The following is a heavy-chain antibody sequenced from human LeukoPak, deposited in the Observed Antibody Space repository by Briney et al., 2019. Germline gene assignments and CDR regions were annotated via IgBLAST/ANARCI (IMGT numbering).Heavy chain of an antibody. CDR1: GFTFSSYG. V-gene: IGHV3-30*02. D-gene: IGHD1-26*01. Sequence: QTGGSLRLSCAASGFTFSSYGMHWVRQAPGKGLEWVAFIRYDGSNKYYADSVKGRFTISRDNSKNTLYLQMNSLRAEDTAVYYCASLGSGSYGGRNDYWGQGTLVTVSS. CDR3: ASLGSGSYGGRNDY. J-gene: IGHJ4*02. CDR2: IRYDGSNK.